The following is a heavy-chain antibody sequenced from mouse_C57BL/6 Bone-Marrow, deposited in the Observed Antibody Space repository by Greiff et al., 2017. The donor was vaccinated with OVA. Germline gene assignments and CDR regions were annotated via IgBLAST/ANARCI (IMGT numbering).Heavy chain of an antibody. V-gene: IGHV1-62-2*01. J-gene: IGHJ2*01. Sequence: QVHVKQSGAELVKPGASVKLSCKASGYTFTEYTIHWVKQRSGQGLEWIGWFYPGSGSIKYNEKFKDKATLTADKSSSTVYMELSRLTSEDSAVYFCARHVYYGSSLYYFDYWGQGTTLTVSS. CDR2: FYPGSGSI. CDR3: ARHVYYGSSLYYFDY. D-gene: IGHD1-1*01. CDR1: GYTFTEYT.